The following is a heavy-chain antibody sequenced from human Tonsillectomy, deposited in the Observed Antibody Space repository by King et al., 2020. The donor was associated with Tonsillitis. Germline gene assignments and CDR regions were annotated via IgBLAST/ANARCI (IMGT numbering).Heavy chain of an antibody. V-gene: IGHV4-31*03. D-gene: IGHD2-15*01. CDR2: IYDSGHT. J-gene: IGHJ5*02. CDR3: GRYEGGVFDP. Sequence: QLQESGPVLVKPSQTLSLICTVSGGSFGGGVYYWSVIRPHPGKGREGLGYIYDSGHTYYNPSLKSRLTILVDTSKNQFSLKLSSVTAADTAVYYCGRYEGGVFDPWGQGTLVTVSS. CDR1: GGSFGGGVYY.